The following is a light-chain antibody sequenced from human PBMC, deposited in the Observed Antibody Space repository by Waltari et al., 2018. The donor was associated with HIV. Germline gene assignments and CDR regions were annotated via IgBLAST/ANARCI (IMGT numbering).Light chain of an antibody. V-gene: IGLV3-1*01. CDR2: QDD. CDR3: QTWDSNIL. CDR1: KLGDKY. J-gene: IGLJ2*01. Sequence: SYELTQPPSVSVSPGQTASLTCSGDKLGDKYACWYQQKPGQSPVLVIYQDDKRPSGIPERFSGSNSGNTATLTISGTQAMDEADYYRQTWDSNILFGGGTKLTVL.